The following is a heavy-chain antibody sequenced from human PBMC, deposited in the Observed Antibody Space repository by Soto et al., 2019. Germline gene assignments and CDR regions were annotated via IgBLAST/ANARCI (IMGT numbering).Heavy chain of an antibody. J-gene: IGHJ4*02. Sequence: ALVKGACKASGYTNTSYGSSWVRQAPGQGLEWMGWINPSDGNRNFAQKFEDRVTMTTVTSTNTVFLELRSLKSDDTAIYYCARDRLRGYDSSGFHSWGQGTMVTVSS. V-gene: IGHV1-18*01. CDR3: ARDRLRGYDSSGFHS. CDR1: GYTNTSYG. CDR2: INPSDGNR. D-gene: IGHD3-22*01.